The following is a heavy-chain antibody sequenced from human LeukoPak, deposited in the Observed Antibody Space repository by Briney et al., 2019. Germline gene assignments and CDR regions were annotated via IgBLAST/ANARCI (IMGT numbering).Heavy chain of an antibody. J-gene: IGHJ4*02. Sequence: ASVKVSCKTSGYTFTSYGISWVRQAPGQGLEWMGWISAYNGNTHSAQKLQGRVTMTTDTSTSTAYMELRSLRSDDTAVYYCARGFPPRRQYDSSGYYSYYFDYWGQGTLVTVSS. CDR2: ISAYNGNT. CDR1: GYTFTSYG. V-gene: IGHV1-18*01. CDR3: ARGFPPRRQYDSSGYYSYYFDY. D-gene: IGHD3-22*01.